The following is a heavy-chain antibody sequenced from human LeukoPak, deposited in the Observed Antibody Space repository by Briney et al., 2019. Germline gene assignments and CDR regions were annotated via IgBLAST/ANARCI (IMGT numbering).Heavy chain of an antibody. CDR1: GYTFTSYD. CDR2: ISTYSGDT. CDR3: ARDPGGRRSQAGHFDY. J-gene: IGHJ4*02. V-gene: IGHV1-18*01. D-gene: IGHD3-16*01. Sequence: ASVTVSCTASGYTFTSYDINWVRQAPGQGLEWMGWISTYSGDTNSAQKLQARVTMTRDTATGTAYMELRSLRSDDTAVYYCARDPGGRRSQAGHFDYWGQGTLVTVSS.